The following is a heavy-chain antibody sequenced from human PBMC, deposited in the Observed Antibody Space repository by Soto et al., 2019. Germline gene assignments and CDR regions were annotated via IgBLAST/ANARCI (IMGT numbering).Heavy chain of an antibody. CDR3: ARNAQAATVESYDK. Sequence: ASVTVSCKASGYTFINYGISWVRQAPGQGNEWMGWISAYDGDTNYAQKLQGRVTMTTDTSTSTAYMELRSLTSDDTAVYYCARNAQAATVESYDKWGQAPLVNACS. CDR1: GYTFINYG. V-gene: IGHV1-18*01. CDR2: ISAYDGDT. J-gene: IGHJ4*02. D-gene: IGHD6-13*01.